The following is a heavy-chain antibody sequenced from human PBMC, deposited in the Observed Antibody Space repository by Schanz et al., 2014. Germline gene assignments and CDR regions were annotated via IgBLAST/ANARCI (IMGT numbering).Heavy chain of an antibody. CDR1: GYTFRHYG. D-gene: IGHD6-6*01. CDR3: ARDQSPYTNSSDVRYFDY. CDR2: ISPYNGNT. V-gene: IGHV1-18*04. Sequence: QVQLVQSGAEVRKPGASVKVSCKASGYTFRHYGISWLRQAPGQGLEWMGWISPYNGNTNYAQKLQGRVTMTADTSTSTAYMDLRSLRSDDTAVYYCARDQSPYTNSSDVRYFDYWGQGSLVTVSS. J-gene: IGHJ4*02.